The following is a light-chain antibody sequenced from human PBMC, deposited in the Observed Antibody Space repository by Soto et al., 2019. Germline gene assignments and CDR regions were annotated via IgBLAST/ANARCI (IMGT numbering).Light chain of an antibody. CDR1: SSDVGGYNY. V-gene: IGLV2-14*01. CDR3: SSYTSSSTLRV. Sequence: QSALTQPASVSGSPGQSITISCTGTSSDVGGYNYVSWYQQHPGKAPKLMIYDVSNRPSGVSNRFSGSKSGNTASLTISGRQPEDEADYYCSSYTSSSTLRVFGTGTKLTVL. CDR2: DVS. J-gene: IGLJ1*01.